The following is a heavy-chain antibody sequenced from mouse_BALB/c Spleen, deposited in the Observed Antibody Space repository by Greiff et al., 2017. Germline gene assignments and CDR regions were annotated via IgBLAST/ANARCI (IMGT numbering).Heavy chain of an antibody. J-gene: IGHJ3*01. CDR3: ARDRRGYDGFAY. V-gene: IGHV3-6*02. D-gene: IGHD2-2*01. CDR1: GYSITSGYY. Sequence: VQLQQSGPGLVKPSQSLSLTCSVTGYSITSGYYWNWIRQFPGNKLEWMGYISYDGSNNYNPSLKNRISITRDTSKNQFFLKLNSVTTEDTATYYCARDRRGYDGFAYWGQGTLVTVSA. CDR2: ISYDGSN.